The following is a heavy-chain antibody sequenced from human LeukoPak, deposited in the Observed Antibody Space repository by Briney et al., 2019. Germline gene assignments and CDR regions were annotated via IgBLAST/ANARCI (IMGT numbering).Heavy chain of an antibody. CDR1: GYTFTSYY. J-gene: IGHJ4*02. V-gene: IGHV1-46*01. CDR3: AMGETVTTPPRDY. Sequence: ASVKVSCKASGYTFTSYYMHWVRQAPGQGLEWMGIINPSGGSTSYAQKFQGRVTMTTDTSTSTAYMELTSLRSDDTAVYYCAMGETVTTPPRDYWGQGTLVTVSS. D-gene: IGHD4-17*01. CDR2: INPSGGST.